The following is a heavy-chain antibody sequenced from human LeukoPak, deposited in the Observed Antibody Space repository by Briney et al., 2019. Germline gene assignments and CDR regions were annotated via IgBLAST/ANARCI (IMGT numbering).Heavy chain of an antibody. CDR2: ISSSSSYI. D-gene: IGHD5-24*01. CDR1: GFTFSSYS. CDR3: ARPQTRWLQSTY. Sequence: PGGSLRLSCAASGFTFSSYSMNWVRQAPGKGLEWVSSISSSSSYIYYADSVKGRFTISRDNAKNSLYLQMNSLRAEDTAVYYCARPQTRWLQSTYWGQGTLVTVSS. V-gene: IGHV3-21*01. J-gene: IGHJ4*02.